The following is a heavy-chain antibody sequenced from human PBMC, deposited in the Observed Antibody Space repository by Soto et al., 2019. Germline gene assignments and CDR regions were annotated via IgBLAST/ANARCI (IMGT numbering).Heavy chain of an antibody. J-gene: IGHJ4*02. V-gene: IGHV3-15*01. CDR2: IKSKTDGGTT. CDR3: TTRTTYYYDSSGYYSKNFDY. CDR1: GFTFSNAW. Sequence: GGSLRLSCAASGFTFSNAWMSWVRQAPGKGLEWVGRIKSKTDGGTTDYAAPVKGRFTISRDDSKNTLYLQMNSLKTEDTAVYYCTTRTTYYYDSSGYYSKNFDYWGQGTLVTVSS. D-gene: IGHD3-22*01.